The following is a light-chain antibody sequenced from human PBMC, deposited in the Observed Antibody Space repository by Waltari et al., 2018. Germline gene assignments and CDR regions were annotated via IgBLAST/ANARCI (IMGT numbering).Light chain of an antibody. CDR2: KAS. CDR1: QNIVIW. V-gene: IGKV1-5*03. CDR3: QHYYSLSA. Sequence: DIQMTQSPSTLSASVGDTVTITCRASQNIVIWLAWYQQKPGKAPKLLISKASSLESGVPSRFSGSGSGTEFTLTITSLQPDDFATCYCQHYYSLSAFGQGTKLEIK. J-gene: IGKJ2*01.